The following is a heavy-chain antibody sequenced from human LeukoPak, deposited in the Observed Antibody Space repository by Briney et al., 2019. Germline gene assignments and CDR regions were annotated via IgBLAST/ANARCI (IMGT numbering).Heavy chain of an antibody. J-gene: IGHJ3*02. Sequence: GGSLRLSCAASGFTFSSYGMHWVRQAPGKGLEWVAVIWYDGSNKYYADSVKGRFTISRDNSKNTLYLQMNSLRAEDTAVYYCARRSEPSSGTNRAPFDIWGQGTMVTVSS. V-gene: IGHV3-33*01. CDR1: GFTFSSYG. CDR2: IWYDGSNK. D-gene: IGHD6-19*01. CDR3: ARRSEPSSGTNRAPFDI.